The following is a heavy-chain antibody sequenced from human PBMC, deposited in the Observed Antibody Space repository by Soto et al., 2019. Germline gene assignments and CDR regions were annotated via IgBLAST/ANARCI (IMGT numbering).Heavy chain of an antibody. Sequence: SETLSLTCSVSDDSINSDKYYWGWIRQPPGKGLEWIGSIYYRGSTNYNPSLKSRVTISVDTSKNQFSLKLSSVTAADTAVYYCARSGKREGYCSSTSCPRESTFDPWGQGTLVTVSS. J-gene: IGHJ5*02. CDR2: IYYRGST. D-gene: IGHD2-2*01. V-gene: IGHV4-39*07. CDR1: DDSINSDKYY. CDR3: ARSGKREGYCSSTSCPRESTFDP.